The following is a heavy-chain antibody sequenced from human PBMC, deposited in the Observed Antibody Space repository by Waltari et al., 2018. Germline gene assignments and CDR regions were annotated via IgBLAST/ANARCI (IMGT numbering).Heavy chain of an antibody. D-gene: IGHD3-10*01. CDR3: TTLAXGESGDY. Sequence: EVQLVESXGGLVQPGGSLRLSCXASGXTFNTYXMKWIRQAPGEGLEWVANRNPDGXQKCYVDSGKGLXTVXRDXAXDXLYLQMNXXXAEDXAVYYCTTLAXGESGDYXGQGTLVTVXS. V-gene: IGHV3-7*01. CDR1: GXTFNTYX. J-gene: IGHJ4*02. CDR2: RNPDGXQK.